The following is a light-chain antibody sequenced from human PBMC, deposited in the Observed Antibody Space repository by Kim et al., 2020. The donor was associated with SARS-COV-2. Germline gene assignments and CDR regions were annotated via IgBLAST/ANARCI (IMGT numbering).Light chain of an antibody. J-gene: IGLJ2*01. Sequence: QPVLTQSPSASASLGASVKLTCTLSSGHSSYAIAWHQQQPEKGPRYLMKLNSDGSHSKGDGIPDRFSGSSSGAERYLTISSLQSEDEAYYYCQTWGTGMVFGGGTQLTVL. V-gene: IGLV4-69*01. CDR3: QTWGTGMV. CDR2: LNSDGSH. CDR1: SGHSSYA.